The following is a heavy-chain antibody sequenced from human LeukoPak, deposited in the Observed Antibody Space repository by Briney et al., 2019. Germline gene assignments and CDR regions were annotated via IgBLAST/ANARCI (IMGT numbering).Heavy chain of an antibody. CDR3: ASSRYYYYYMDV. CDR2: INHSGST. J-gene: IGHJ6*03. V-gene: IGHV4-34*01. CDR1: GGSFSGYY. D-gene: IGHD6-19*01. Sequence: SETLPLTCAVYGGSFSGYYWSWIRQPPGKGLEWIGEINHSGSTNYNPSLKSRVTISVDTSKNQFSLKLSSVTAAETAVYYCASSRYYYYYMDVRGKGTTVTVSS.